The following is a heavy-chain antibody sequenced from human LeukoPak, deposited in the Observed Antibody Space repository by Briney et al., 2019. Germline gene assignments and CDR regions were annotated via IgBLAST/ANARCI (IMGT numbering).Heavy chain of an antibody. Sequence: GGSLRLSCAASRFTFSSYSMNWVRQAPGKGLEWVSSISSSGSYIYYADSVKGRFTISRDNAKNSLYLQMNSLRAEDTAVYYCARGDILTGPDYWGQETLVTVSS. CDR2: ISSSGSYI. V-gene: IGHV3-21*01. J-gene: IGHJ4*02. D-gene: IGHD3-9*01. CDR3: ARGDILTGPDY. CDR1: RFTFSSYS.